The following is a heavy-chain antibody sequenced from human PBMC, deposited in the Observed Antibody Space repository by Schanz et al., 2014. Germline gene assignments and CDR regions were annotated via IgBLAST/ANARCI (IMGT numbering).Heavy chain of an antibody. V-gene: IGHV4-34*01. J-gene: IGHJ4*01. D-gene: IGHD2-2*01. CDR1: GGSFSGYY. Sequence: QVQLQQWDAGLLKPSETLSLTCAVYGGSFSGYYWTWIRQPPGKGLEWIGEIHHSGSTNYNPSLKSRVTIQMETPKTQFSLKLSSVPAADTAVYYCARGEWSTSQFDYWGHGTLVTVSS. CDR2: IHHSGST. CDR3: ARGEWSTSQFDY.